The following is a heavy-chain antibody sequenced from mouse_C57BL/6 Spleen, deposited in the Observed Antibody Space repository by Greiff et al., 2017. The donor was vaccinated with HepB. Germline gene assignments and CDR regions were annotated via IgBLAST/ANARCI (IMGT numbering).Heavy chain of an antibody. CDR3: TKTAQAFYYAMDY. J-gene: IGHJ4*01. CDR1: GYTFTSYW. D-gene: IGHD3-2*02. Sequence: VQLQQSGTVLARPGASVKMSCKTSGYTFTSYWMHWVKQRPGQGLEWIGAIYPGNSDTSYNQKFKGKAKLTAVTSASTAYMELSSLTNEDSAVYYCTKTAQAFYYAMDYWGQGTSVTVSS. CDR2: IYPGNSDT. V-gene: IGHV1-5*01.